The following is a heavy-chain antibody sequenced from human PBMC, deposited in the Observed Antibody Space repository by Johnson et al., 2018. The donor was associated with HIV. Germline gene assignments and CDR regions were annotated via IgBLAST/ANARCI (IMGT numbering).Heavy chain of an antibody. V-gene: IGHV3-23*04. J-gene: IGHJ3*02. D-gene: IGHD7-27*01. CDR1: GFTFSSYA. CDR3: TRDSWGRGPHDAFDI. CDR2: ISGSGGST. Sequence: VQLVESGGGLVQPGGSLRLSCAASGFTFSSYAMSWVRQAPGKGLEWVSAISGSGGSTYYADSVKGRFTISRDNSKNTLYLQMNSLKTEDTAVYYCTRDSWGRGPHDAFDIWGQGTLVTVSS.